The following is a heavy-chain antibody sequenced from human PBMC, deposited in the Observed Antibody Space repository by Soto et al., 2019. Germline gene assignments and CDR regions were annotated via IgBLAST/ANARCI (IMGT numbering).Heavy chain of an antibody. V-gene: IGHV3-23*01. J-gene: IGHJ5*02. CDR3: AEWARYCSGADCRA. CDR2: ISGSGTIT. Sequence: EVQLLESGGGLVQPGGSLRLSCAASGFPFSSRAMSWVRQAPGKGLEWVSAISGSGTITYYADSVKGRFTISRDTSKNPLYLQMNSLRADDTAVYYCAEWARYCSGADCRAWAQGTLVTVSS. D-gene: IGHD2-15*01. CDR1: GFPFSSRA.